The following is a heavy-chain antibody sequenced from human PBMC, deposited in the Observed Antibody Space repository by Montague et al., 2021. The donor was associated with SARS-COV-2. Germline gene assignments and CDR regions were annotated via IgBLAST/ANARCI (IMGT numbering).Heavy chain of an antibody. V-gene: IGHV4-30-2*01. D-gene: IGHD3-10*01. CDR1: GASISNGGYT. CDR2: IYQSGTT. CDR3: ARSMIRGGLNWFDP. J-gene: IGHJ5*02. Sequence: TLSLTCAVSGASISNGGYTWSWIRRPPGKGLEWIGYIYQSGTTRYNLSLKGRVTMSVDKSKNQFSLQLTSVIAADTAIYFCARSMIRGGLNWFDPWGQGTLVTVSS.